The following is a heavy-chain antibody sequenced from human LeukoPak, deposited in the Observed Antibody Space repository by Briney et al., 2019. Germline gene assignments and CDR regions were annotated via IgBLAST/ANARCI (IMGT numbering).Heavy chain of an antibody. D-gene: IGHD3-10*01. CDR1: GFTFSNAW. CDR3: SKVFFAMVRGVAIDY. J-gene: IGHJ4*02. CDR2: ISGSGGST. Sequence: GGSLRLSCAASGFTFSNAWMSWVRQAPGKGLEWVSAISGSGGSTYYADSVKGRFTISRDNSKNTLYLQMNSLRAEDTAVYYCSKVFFAMVRGVAIDYWGQGTLVTVSS. V-gene: IGHV3-23*01.